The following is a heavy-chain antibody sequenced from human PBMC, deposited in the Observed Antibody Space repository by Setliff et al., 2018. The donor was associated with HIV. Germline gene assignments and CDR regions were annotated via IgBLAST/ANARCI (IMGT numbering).Heavy chain of an antibody. Sequence: PSETLSLTCAVSGYSIRSSYWWGWIRQPPGKGLEWIGYVFYTGSATYNPSLKSRVSISVDRSTNRFSLMLHSVTAADTAVYYCARDNYYDSSGIDYWGQGTLVTVS. CDR2: VFYTGSA. CDR1: GYSIRSSYW. D-gene: IGHD3-22*01. V-gene: IGHV4-28*03. J-gene: IGHJ4*02. CDR3: ARDNYYDSSGIDY.